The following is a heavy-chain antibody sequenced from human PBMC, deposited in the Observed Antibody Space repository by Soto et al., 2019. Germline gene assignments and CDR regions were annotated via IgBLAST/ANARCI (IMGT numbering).Heavy chain of an antibody. CDR1: GYTFTSYA. CDR2: INAGNGNT. CDR3: ARADDESSGYPFDY. J-gene: IGHJ4*02. Sequence: QVQLVQSGAEVKKPGASVKVSCQASGYTFTSYAMHWVRQAPGQRLEWMGWINAGNGNTKYSQKFQGSVPITRDTSASTAYMERSSPRSEDTAGYYGARADDESSGYPFDYWGQGTLGTVAS. D-gene: IGHD3-22*01. V-gene: IGHV1-3*01.